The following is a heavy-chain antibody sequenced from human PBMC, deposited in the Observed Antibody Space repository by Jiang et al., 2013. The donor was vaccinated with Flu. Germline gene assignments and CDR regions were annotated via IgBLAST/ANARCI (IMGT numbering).Heavy chain of an antibody. CDR3: ASYGGLYCGGDCYHAFDI. V-gene: IGHV3-21*06. D-gene: IGHD2-21*02. Sequence: VQLLESGGGLVKPEGSLRLSCAASGFTFSSSTMNWVRQAPRKGLEWVASISSASTYMYYADSVKGRFTISRDNAKNTLYLQMNSLRADDTAVYYCASYGGLYCGGDCYHAFDI. CDR1: GFTFSSST. CDR2: ISSASTYM. J-gene: IGHJ3*02.